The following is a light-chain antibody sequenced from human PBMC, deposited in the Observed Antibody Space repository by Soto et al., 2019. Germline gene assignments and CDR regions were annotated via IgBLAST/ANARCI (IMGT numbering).Light chain of an antibody. CDR2: GAS. CDR1: QGVSRK. V-gene: IGKV3-15*01. CDR3: QQYGTSPLT. J-gene: IGKJ4*01. Sequence: DIVMTQSPATLSVAPGERVTFSCRASQGVSRKLAWYQHKPGQAPRLLISGASTGATGIPARFSGSGSGTEFTLTISSLQSEDFAVYYCQQYGTSPLTFGGGTKVDNK.